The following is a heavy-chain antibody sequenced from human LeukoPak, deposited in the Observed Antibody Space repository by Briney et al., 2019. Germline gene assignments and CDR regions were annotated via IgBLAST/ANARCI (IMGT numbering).Heavy chain of an antibody. D-gene: IGHD2-21*01. CDR3: ARHLNNCGDDCYIFDY. Sequence: SETLSLTCTVSGGSISSSSYYWSWIRQPPGKGLEWMGYIYYSGSTNYNPSLKSRVTISVDTSKNQFSLRVSSVTAADTAVYYCARHLNNCGDDCYIFDYWGQGTLVTVSS. CDR2: IYYSGST. J-gene: IGHJ4*02. V-gene: IGHV4-61*05. CDR1: GGSISSSSYY.